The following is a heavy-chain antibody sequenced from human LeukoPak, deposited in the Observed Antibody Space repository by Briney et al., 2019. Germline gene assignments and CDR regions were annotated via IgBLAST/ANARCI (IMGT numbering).Heavy chain of an antibody. D-gene: IGHD3-22*01. Sequence: ASVKVSCKASGYTFTSYYMHGVRQAPGQGLEWMGIISPSGASTTYAQNFQGRVTMTRDMSTSTLYMELSSLKSEDTAVYYCAREYYYDSSGYRYWGQGTLVTVSS. CDR3: AREYYYDSSGYRY. CDR2: ISPSGAST. V-gene: IGHV1-46*01. CDR1: GYTFTSYY. J-gene: IGHJ4*02.